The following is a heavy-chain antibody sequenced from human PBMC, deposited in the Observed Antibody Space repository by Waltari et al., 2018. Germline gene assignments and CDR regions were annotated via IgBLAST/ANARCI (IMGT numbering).Heavy chain of an antibody. Sequence: QVQLQESGPGLVKPSETLSLTCTVSGGSISSYYWSWIRQPAGKGLEWIGRIYTSGSTNYNPSLKSRVTMSVDTSKNQFSLKLSSVTAADTAVYYCARDSRLLLWFGELSSYRWYFDLWGRGTLVTVSS. V-gene: IGHV4-4*07. D-gene: IGHD3-10*01. CDR1: GGSISSYY. CDR3: ARDSRLLLWFGELSSYRWYFDL. CDR2: IYTSGST. J-gene: IGHJ2*01.